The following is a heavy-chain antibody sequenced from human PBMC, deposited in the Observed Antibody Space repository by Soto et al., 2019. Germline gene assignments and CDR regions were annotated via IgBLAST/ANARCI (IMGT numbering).Heavy chain of an antibody. CDR2: ISYDGSNK. Sequence: GGSLRLSCAASGFTFSSYAMHWVRQAPGKGLEWVAVISYDGSNKYYADSVKGRFTISRDNSKNTLYLQMNSLRAEDTAVYYCASGSYYGNDYWGQGTLVTVSS. CDR1: GFTFSSYA. V-gene: IGHV3-30*04. J-gene: IGHJ4*02. CDR3: ASGSYYGNDY. D-gene: IGHD3-10*01.